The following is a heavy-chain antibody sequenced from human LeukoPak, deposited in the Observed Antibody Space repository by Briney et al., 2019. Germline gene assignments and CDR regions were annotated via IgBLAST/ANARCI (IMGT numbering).Heavy chain of an antibody. CDR3: ARCYSDSSGSLNDAFDI. D-gene: IGHD3-22*01. CDR2: IYTSGST. Sequence: SETLSLICTVSVGSLSLYSWSWIRQPAGKGLEWIGRIYTSGSTNYNPSLKSRVTMSVDTSKNQFSLRLSSVTAADTAVYYCARCYSDSSGSLNDAFDIWGQGTMVTVSS. V-gene: IGHV4-4*07. J-gene: IGHJ3*02. CDR1: VGSLSLYS.